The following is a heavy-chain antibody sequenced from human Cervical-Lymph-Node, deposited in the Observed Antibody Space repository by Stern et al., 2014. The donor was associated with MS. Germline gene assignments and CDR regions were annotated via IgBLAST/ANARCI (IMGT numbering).Heavy chain of an antibody. CDR1: GYTFTSYY. V-gene: IGHV1-46*01. Sequence: QVQLVQSVAEVKKPGASVKVSCKASGYTFTSYYIHWVRQAPGQGLEWMGIIKPSGGSTSHAPKLQGRVTMPMHTSTSTVYMGLSSLRSEDTAVYYCARGGRYSGSYEGGFDYWGQGTLVTVSS. J-gene: IGHJ4*02. CDR2: IKPSGGST. CDR3: ARGGRYSGSYEGGFDY. D-gene: IGHD1-26*01.